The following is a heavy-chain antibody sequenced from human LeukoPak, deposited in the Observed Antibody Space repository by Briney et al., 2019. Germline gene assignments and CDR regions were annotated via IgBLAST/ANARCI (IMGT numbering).Heavy chain of an antibody. J-gene: IGHJ3*02. CDR1: GGSISSGGYY. D-gene: IGHD3-22*01. CDR2: IYYSGST. V-gene: IGHV4-31*03. Sequence: SQTLSLTCTVSGGSISSGGYYWSWIRQHPGKGLEWIGYIYYSGSTYYNPSLKSRVTISVDTSKNQFSLKLSSVTAADTAVYYCARASKITMIVVVYHDAFVIWGQGTMVTVSS. CDR3: ARASKITMIVVVYHDAFVI.